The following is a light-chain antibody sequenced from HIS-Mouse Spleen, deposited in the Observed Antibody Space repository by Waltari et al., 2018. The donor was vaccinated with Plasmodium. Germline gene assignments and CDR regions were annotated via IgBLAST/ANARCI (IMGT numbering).Light chain of an antibody. CDR1: ALPKKY. V-gene: IGLV3-10*01. Sequence: SYELTQPPSVSVSPGQTARITCSGDALPKKYAYWYQQKSGKAPVLVIYEDSKRPSGIPGRFSDSSSGTMATLTMRGAQVEDEADYYCYSTDSSGNHRVFGGGTKLTVL. CDR2: EDS. J-gene: IGLJ3*02. CDR3: YSTDSSGNHRV.